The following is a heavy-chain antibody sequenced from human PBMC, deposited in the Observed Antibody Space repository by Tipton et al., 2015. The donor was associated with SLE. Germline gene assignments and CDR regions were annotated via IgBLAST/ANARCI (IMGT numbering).Heavy chain of an antibody. Sequence: TLSLTCTVSGGSITSHYWGWIRQPPGKGLEWIGYIYYSGSTNYNPSLKSRVTISVDTSKNLFSLKVNSVTAADTAVYYCAGAGRDDAFDIWGQGTMVTVSS. CDR1: GGSITSHY. D-gene: IGHD1-14*01. CDR2: IYYSGST. J-gene: IGHJ3*02. CDR3: AGAGRDDAFDI. V-gene: IGHV4-59*11.